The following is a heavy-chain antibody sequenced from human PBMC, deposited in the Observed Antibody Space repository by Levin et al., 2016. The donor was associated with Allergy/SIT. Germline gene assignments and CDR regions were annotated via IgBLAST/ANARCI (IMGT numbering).Heavy chain of an antibody. CDR3: ARHTYGIGYQ. J-gene: IGHJ4*02. Sequence: WIRQPPGKGLEWIGTIFYNGKTDYNPSLKSRVTIFAATSRSQFSLRLSSVTAADTAVYFCARHTYGIGYQWGRGTLVTVSS. CDR2: IFYNGKT. V-gene: IGHV4-39*01. D-gene: IGHD2-2*01.